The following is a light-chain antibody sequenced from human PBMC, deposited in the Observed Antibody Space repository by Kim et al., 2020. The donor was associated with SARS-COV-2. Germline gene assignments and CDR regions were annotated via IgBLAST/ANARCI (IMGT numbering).Light chain of an antibody. J-gene: IGKJ2*03. Sequence: RATLNCKASQTVLNNSNNKNDLAWYQQKPGQAPKLLSYWASIRESGVSDRFSGSGSETDFTLTVSSLQAEDVAVYYCQQYYSTPPSFGQGTKLEIK. CDR3: QQYYSTPPS. CDR1: QTVLNNSNNKND. V-gene: IGKV4-1*01. CDR2: WAS.